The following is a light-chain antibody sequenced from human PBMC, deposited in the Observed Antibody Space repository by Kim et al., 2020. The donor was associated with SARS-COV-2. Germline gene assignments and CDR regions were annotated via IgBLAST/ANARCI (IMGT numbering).Light chain of an antibody. CDR2: EDN. V-gene: IGLV3-1*01. CDR1: KLGDYD. Sequence: VSPGQTASISCSGDKLGDYDVCWYQQKPGQSPVKVIYEDNKRPSGIPERFSGSNSGNTATLTISGTQAMDEADYYCQAWDSSTAWVFGGGTTLTVL. J-gene: IGLJ3*02. CDR3: QAWDSSTAWV.